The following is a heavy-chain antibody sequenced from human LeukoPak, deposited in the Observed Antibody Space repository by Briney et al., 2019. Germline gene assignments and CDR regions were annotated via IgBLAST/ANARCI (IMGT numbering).Heavy chain of an antibody. V-gene: IGHV4-59*08. CDR3: ARMGGYSGYATH. J-gene: IGHJ4*02. D-gene: IGHD5-12*01. CDR2: IHYSGTT. Sequence: SETLSLTCTVSGGSISTYYWSWIRQPPGKGREWIGYIHYSGTTNYTPPLKNRVTISLDTSKNQFSLNLSSVTAADTAVYYCARMGGYSGYATHWGQGTLVTVSS. CDR1: GGSISTYY.